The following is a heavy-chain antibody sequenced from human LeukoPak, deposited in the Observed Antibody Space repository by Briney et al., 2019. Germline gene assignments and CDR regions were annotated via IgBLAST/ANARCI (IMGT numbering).Heavy chain of an antibody. Sequence: GGSLRLSCAASGFILRNYGMNWVRQAPGKGLEWVSGIRGHGDTTYYADSVKGRFTISRDNSRNTVYLQMNSLRAEDRAVYYCTNVLGLIKLTLRGGQGTLVTVSS. CDR1: GFILRNYG. J-gene: IGHJ1*01. V-gene: IGHV3-23*01. CDR2: IRGHGDTT. CDR3: TNVLGLIKLTLR. D-gene: IGHD7-27*01.